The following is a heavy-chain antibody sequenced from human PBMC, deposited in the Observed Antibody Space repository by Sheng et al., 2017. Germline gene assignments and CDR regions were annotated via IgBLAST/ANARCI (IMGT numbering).Heavy chain of an antibody. D-gene: IGHD6-13*01. Sequence: QVQLVQSGAEVKKPGSSVKVSCKASGGTFSSYAISWVRQAPGQGLEWMGGIIPIFGTANYAQKFQGRVTITADESTSTAYMELSSLRSEDTAVYYCARDTGQGSSWYHAPWYFDYWGQGTLVTVSS. CDR1: GGTFSSYA. CDR3: ARDTGQGSSWYHAPWYFDY. J-gene: IGHJ4*02. CDR2: IIPIFGTA. V-gene: IGHV1-69*01.